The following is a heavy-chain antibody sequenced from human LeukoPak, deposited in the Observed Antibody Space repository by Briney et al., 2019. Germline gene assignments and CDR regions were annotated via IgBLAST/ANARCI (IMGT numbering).Heavy chain of an antibody. J-gene: IGHJ4*02. CDR3: ARYDSSGYYYVPLGY. V-gene: IGHV3-53*01. D-gene: IGHD3-22*01. Sequence: GGSLRLSCAASGFTVSNSFMSWVRQAPGKGLEWVSAINSGGSTYYADSVKGRFTISRDNSKNTLYLQMNSLRAEDTALYYCARYDSSGYYYVPLGYWGQGTLVTVSS. CDR1: GFTVSNSF. CDR2: INSGGST.